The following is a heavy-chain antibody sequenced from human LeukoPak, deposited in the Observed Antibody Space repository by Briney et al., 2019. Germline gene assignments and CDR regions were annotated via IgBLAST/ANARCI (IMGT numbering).Heavy chain of an antibody. CDR3: ATRRITENRERDILTGYGY. D-gene: IGHD3-9*01. J-gene: IGHJ4*02. CDR2: FDPEDGET. Sequence: GASVKVSCKVSGYTLTELSMHWVRQAPGKGLEWMGGFDPEDGETIYAQKFQGRVTMTEDTSTDTAYMELSSLRSEDTAVYYCATRRITENRERDILTGYGYWGQGTLVTVPS. CDR1: GYTLTELS. V-gene: IGHV1-24*01.